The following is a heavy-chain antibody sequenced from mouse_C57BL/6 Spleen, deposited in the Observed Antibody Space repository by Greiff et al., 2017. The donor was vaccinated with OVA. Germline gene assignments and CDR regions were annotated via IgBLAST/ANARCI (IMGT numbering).Heavy chain of an antibody. Sequence: QVQLKQSGAELVKPGASVKLSCKASGYTFTSYWMHWVKQRPGQGLEWIGMIHPNSGSTNYNEKFKSKATLTVDKSSSTAYMQLSSLTSEDSAVYYCASFYYYGTSGAMDYWGQGTSVTVSS. V-gene: IGHV1-64*01. CDR2: IHPNSGST. J-gene: IGHJ4*01. CDR1: GYTFTSYW. D-gene: IGHD1-1*01. CDR3: ASFYYYGTSGAMDY.